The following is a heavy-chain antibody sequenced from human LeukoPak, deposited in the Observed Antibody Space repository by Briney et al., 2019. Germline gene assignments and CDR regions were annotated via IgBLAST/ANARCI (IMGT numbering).Heavy chain of an antibody. CDR1: GGSISSSSYY. CDR2: IYYSGST. J-gene: IGHJ4*02. Sequence: SETLSLTCTVSGGSISSSSYYWGWIRQPPGKGLEWIGSIYYSGSTYYNPSLKSRVTISVDTSKNQFSLKLSSVTAADTAVYYCARQGPGRITIFGVVTPPAKFDYWGQGTLVTVSS. V-gene: IGHV4-39*01. CDR3: ARQGPGRITIFGVVTPPAKFDY. D-gene: IGHD3-3*01.